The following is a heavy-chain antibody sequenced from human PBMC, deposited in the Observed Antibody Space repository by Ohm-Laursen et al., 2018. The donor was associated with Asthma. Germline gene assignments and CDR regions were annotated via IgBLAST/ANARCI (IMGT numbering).Heavy chain of an antibody. J-gene: IGHJ3*02. V-gene: IGHV1-69*13. CDR3: ARAPTYYYDSSGYPDAFDI. D-gene: IGHD3-22*01. CDR2: IIPIFGTA. CDR1: GGTFSSYA. Sequence: VASVKVSCKASGGTFSSYAISWVRQAPGQGLEWMGGIIPIFGTANYAQKFQGRVTITADESTSTAYMELSSLRSEDTAVYYCARAPTYYYDSSGYPDAFDIWGQGTMVTVSS.